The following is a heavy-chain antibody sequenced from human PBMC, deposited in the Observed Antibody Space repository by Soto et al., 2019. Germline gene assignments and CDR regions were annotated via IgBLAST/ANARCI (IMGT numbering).Heavy chain of an antibody. Sequence: PSETLSLTCTVSGGSISSGTYYWGWIRQPPGKGLEWIGSLYYTGRTYYSPSLKSRVTISVDTSKNHFSLNLTSVTAADTAVYYCARRLARGVIGWFDPWGRGTLVTVSS. J-gene: IGHJ5*02. CDR1: GGSISSGTYY. CDR2: LYYTGRT. V-gene: IGHV4-39*02. CDR3: ARRLARGVIGWFDP. D-gene: IGHD3-10*01.